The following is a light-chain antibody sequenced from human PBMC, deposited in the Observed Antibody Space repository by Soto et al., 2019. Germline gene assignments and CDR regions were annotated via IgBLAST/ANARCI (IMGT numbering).Light chain of an antibody. V-gene: IGLV2-14*03. CDR3: SSYTSSTTIV. CDR2: DIS. J-gene: IGLJ2*01. Sequence: QSVLTQPASVSGSPGQSIAISCTGTNSDVGYYNYVSWYQQHPGKAPKLLIYDISNRPSGVSNRFSGSKSGNTASLTISGLQAEDEADYYCSSYTSSTTIVFGGGTKLTVL. CDR1: NSDVGYYNY.